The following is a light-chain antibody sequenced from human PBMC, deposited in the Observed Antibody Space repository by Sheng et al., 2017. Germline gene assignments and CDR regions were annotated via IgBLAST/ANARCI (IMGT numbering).Light chain of an antibody. CDR2: DTS. V-gene: IGKV3-11*01. CDR3: QQRST. J-gene: IGKJ3*01. CDR1: ERLTSY. Sequence: PGERATLSCRASERLTSYLAWYQQKPGQTPRLLIYDTSNRATGIPARFSGSGSLTDFTLTISSLEPEDSAVYYCQQRSTFGPGTKVEIK.